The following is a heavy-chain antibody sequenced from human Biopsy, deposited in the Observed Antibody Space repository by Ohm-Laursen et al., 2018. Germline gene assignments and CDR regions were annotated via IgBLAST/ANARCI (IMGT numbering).Heavy chain of an antibody. Sequence: GASVKVSCKVSGYTLTELSMHWVRQAPGKGLEWMGGFAPENGKTVYAQNFQARVSMTEDTSTDTAYMELRSLRSEDTAVYYCAADINVWNVNYWSQGTLVTVSS. CDR2: FAPENGKT. CDR3: AADINVWNVNY. D-gene: IGHD1-1*01. J-gene: IGHJ4*02. V-gene: IGHV1-24*01. CDR1: GYTLTELS.